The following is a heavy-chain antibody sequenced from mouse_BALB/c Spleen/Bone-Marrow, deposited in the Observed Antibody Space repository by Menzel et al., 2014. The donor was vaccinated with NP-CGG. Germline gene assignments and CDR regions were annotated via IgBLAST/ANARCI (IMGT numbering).Heavy chain of an antibody. D-gene: IGHD2-10*02. J-gene: IGHJ3*01. Sequence: VQLQQSGAELVKPGASVKLSCTASGFNIKDTYMHWVKQRPEQGLEWIGRIDPANGNTKYDPKFQGKATITADTSSNTAYLQLSSLTSEDTAVYYGARSGGYGNYLDWFAYWGQGTLVTVSA. V-gene: IGHV14-3*02. CDR3: ARSGGYGNYLDWFAY. CDR1: GFNIKDTY. CDR2: IDPANGNT.